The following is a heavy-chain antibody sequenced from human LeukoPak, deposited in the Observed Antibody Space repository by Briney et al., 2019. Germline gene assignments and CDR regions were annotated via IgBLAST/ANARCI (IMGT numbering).Heavy chain of an antibody. CDR3: ARRDTMVQGAPYYFDH. D-gene: IGHD3-10*01. CDR1: GGSISSSSYY. V-gene: IGHV4-39*01. Sequence: PSETLSLTCTVSGGSISSSSYYWGWIRQPPGKGLEWIGSIYYSGSTYYNPSLKSRVTISVDTSKNQFSLKLSSVTAADTALYYCARRDTMVQGAPYYFDHWGQGTLVTVSS. CDR2: IYYSGST. J-gene: IGHJ4*02.